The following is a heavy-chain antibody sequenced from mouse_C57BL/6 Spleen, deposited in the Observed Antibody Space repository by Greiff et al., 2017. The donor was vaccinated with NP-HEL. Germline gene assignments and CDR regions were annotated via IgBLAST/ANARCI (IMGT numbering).Heavy chain of an antibody. J-gene: IGHJ3*01. CDR3: ARPGDYDGCAY. V-gene: IGHV5-17*01. CDR1: GFTFSDYG. CDR2: ISSGSSTI. Sequence: EVHLVESGGGLVKPGGSLKLSCAASGFTFSDYGMHWVRQAPEKGLEWVAYISSGSSTIYYADTVKGRFTISRDNAKNTLFLQMTSLRSEDTAMYYCARPGDYDGCAYWGQGTLVTVSA. D-gene: IGHD2-4*01.